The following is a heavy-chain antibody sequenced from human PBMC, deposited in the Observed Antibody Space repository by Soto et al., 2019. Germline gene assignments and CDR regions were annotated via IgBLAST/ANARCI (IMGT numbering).Heavy chain of an antibody. CDR2: LNHSGIT. Sequence: QVQLQQWGAGLLKPSETLSLTCAVYGGSFSGYYWTWIRQPPGTGLEWIGELNHSGITNYTPSPKGRGTISVDTPEDLLSLKPTSVTASAPAVYYCATDKITGLFDYWGQGTLVTGSS. CDR3: ATDKITGLFDY. D-gene: IGHD2-8*02. CDR1: GGSFSGYY. J-gene: IGHJ4*02. V-gene: IGHV4-34*01.